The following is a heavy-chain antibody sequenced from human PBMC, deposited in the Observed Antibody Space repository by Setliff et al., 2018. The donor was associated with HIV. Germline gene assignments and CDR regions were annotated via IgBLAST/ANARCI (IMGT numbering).Heavy chain of an antibody. CDR1: GFTFRTYA. CDR2: NSGYGEET. V-gene: IGHV3-23*01. J-gene: IGHJ2*01. CDR3: ARVQYSPAGGYFDL. D-gene: IGHD5-12*01. Sequence: PGGSLRLSCVGSGFTFRTYAMGWVRQAPGKGLEWASSNSGYGEETYYADSVKGRFSISRDNSKNTLYLQMNRLRAEDTAVYYCARVQYSPAGGYFDLWGRGTLVTVSS.